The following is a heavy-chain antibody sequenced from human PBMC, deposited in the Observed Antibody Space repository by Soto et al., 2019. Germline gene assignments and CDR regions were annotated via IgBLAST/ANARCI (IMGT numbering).Heavy chain of an antibody. CDR1: GYTFTSYA. CDR2: INAGNGNT. J-gene: IGHJ3*02. V-gene: IGHV1-3*01. Sequence: ASVKGSCKASGYTFTSYAMHWVSQAPGQRLEWMGWINAGNGNTKYSQKFQGRVTITRDTSASTAYMELSSLRSEDTAVYYCASHYYDSSGYVGAAFDIWGQGTMVTVSS. D-gene: IGHD3-22*01. CDR3: ASHYYDSSGYVGAAFDI.